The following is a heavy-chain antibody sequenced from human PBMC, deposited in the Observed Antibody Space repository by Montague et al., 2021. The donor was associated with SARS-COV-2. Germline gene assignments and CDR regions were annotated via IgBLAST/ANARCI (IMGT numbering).Heavy chain of an antibody. Sequence: SETLSLTCAVDGGSFSGYYWSWIRQPPGKGLEWIGEINHSGSTNXNPSLKSRVTISVDTSKNQFSLKLSSVTAADTAVYYCAIPMVRGFSRAFDIWGQGTMVTVSS. V-gene: IGHV4-34*01. D-gene: IGHD3-10*01. J-gene: IGHJ3*02. CDR3: AIPMVRGFSRAFDI. CDR2: INHSGST. CDR1: GGSFSGYY.